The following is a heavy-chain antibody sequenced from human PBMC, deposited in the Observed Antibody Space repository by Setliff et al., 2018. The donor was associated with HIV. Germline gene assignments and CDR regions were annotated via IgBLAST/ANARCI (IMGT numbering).Heavy chain of an antibody. CDR2: IIPILGIA. Sequence: ASVKVSCKASGGTFSSYAISWVRQAPGQRLEWMGGIIPILGIANYAQKFQGRVTITADESTSTANMELSSLRSEDTAVYYCARRHEDGYIDYWGQGTLVTVSS. V-gene: IGHV1-69*10. CDR1: GGTFSSYA. J-gene: IGHJ4*02. CDR3: ARRHEDGYIDY.